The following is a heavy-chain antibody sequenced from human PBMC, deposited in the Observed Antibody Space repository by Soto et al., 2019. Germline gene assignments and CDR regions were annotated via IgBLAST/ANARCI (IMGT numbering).Heavy chain of an antibody. CDR1: GGSISSSSYY. D-gene: IGHD1-26*01. Sequence: SETLSLTCTVSGGSISSSSYYWGWIRQPPGKGLEWIGSIYYSGSTYYNPSLKSRVTISVDTSKNQFSLKLSSVTAADTAVYYCATTRNGLLYYFDYWGQGTLVTVSS. V-gene: IGHV4-39*01. J-gene: IGHJ4*02. CDR3: ATTRNGLLYYFDY. CDR2: IYYSGST.